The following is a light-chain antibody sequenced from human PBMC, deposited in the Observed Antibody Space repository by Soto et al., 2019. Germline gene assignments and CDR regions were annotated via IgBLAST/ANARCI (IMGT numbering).Light chain of an antibody. J-gene: IGLJ3*02. CDR1: SGDVGGHNF. CDR2: EVS. V-gene: IGLV2-8*01. CDR3: SSYAGTNKV. Sequence: SCTGTSGDVGGHNFVSWYQFHPGKAPKLIIYEVSKRPSGVPNRFSGSKSDNTASLTVSGLQAEDEADYFCSSYAGTNKVFGGGTKVTV.